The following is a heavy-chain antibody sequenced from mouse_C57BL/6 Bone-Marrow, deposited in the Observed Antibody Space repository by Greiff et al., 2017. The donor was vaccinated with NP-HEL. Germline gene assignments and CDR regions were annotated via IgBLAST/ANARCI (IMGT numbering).Heavy chain of an antibody. CDR1: GFTFSDYY. CDR3: AREGYHEGYYAMDY. J-gene: IGHJ4*01. V-gene: IGHV5-12*01. Sequence: EVKLMESGGGLVQPGGSLKLSCAASGFTFSDYYMYWVRQTPEKRLEWVAYISNGGGSTYYTDTVKGRFPISRDNAKNTLYLQMSRLKSEDTAMYYCAREGYHEGYYAMDYWGQGTSVTVSS. CDR2: ISNGGGST. D-gene: IGHD2-2*01.